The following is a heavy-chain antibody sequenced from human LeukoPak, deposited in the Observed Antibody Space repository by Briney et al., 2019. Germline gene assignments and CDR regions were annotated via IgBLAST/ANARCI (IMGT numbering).Heavy chain of an antibody. D-gene: IGHD2-15*01. CDR2: IYYSGST. CDR1: GGSISSGDYY. J-gene: IGHJ6*02. CDR3: ARQDTRPYYGMDV. V-gene: IGHV4-31*03. Sequence: SQTLSLTCTVSGGSISSGDYYWSWIRQHPGKGLEWIGYIYYSGSTYYNPSLKSRVTISVDTSKNQFSLKLSSVTAADTAVYYCARQDTRPYYGMDVWGQGTTVTVSS.